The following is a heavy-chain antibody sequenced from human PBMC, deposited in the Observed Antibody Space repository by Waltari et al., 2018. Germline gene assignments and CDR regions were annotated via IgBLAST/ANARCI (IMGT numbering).Heavy chain of an antibody. Sequence: QVQLQQWGAGLLKPSETLSLTCAVYGGSFSGYYWSWIRQPPGQGLEWIGEINHSGSTNYNPSLKSRVTISVDTSKNQFSLKLSSVTAADTAVYYCARGLVRGYCSSTSCPTRIYYFDYWGQGTLVTVSS. CDR1: GGSFSGYY. D-gene: IGHD2-2*01. CDR2: INHSGST. V-gene: IGHV4-34*01. J-gene: IGHJ4*02. CDR3: ARGLVRGYCSSTSCPTRIYYFDY.